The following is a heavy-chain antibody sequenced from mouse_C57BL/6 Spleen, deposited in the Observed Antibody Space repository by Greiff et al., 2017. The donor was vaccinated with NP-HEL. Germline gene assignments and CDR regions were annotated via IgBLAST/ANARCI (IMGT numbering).Heavy chain of an antibody. V-gene: IGHV1-42*01. Sequence: EVQLQQSGPELVKPGASVKISCKASGYSFTGYYMNWVKQSPEKSLEWIGEINPSTGGTTYNQKFKAKATLTVDKSSSTAYMQLKSLTSEDSAVYYCARSDLGGNYFFDYWGQGTTLTVSS. D-gene: IGHD2-1*01. CDR3: ARSDLGGNYFFDY. CDR1: GYSFTGYY. J-gene: IGHJ2*01. CDR2: INPSTGGT.